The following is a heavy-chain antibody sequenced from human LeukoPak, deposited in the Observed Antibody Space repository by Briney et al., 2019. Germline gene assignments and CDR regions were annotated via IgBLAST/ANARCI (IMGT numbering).Heavy chain of an antibody. D-gene: IGHD2-2*01. J-gene: IGHJ6*02. CDR3: AHTGYCSSTRCYEGDYSMDV. V-gene: IGHV2-5*02. CDR2: IYWDDDM. Sequence: SGPTLVNPTQTLTLTCTFSGFSLSTGGVGVEWMRQPPGKALEWLALIYWDDDMRYSPFLKNGLTITKDAYKNQVVLTMTNMNSVDTATYYCAHTGYCSSTRCYEGDYSMDVWGQGTTVTVSS. CDR1: GFSLSTGGVG.